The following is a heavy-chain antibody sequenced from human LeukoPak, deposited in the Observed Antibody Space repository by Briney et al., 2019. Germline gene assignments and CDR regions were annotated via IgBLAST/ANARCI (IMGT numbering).Heavy chain of an antibody. D-gene: IGHD4-23*01. CDR1: GYTFTSYA. J-gene: IGHJ3*02. CDR3: ATDYGGNDAFDI. Sequence: GASVKVSCKASGYTFTSYAMHWVREAPGQRLEWMGWINAGNGNTKYSQGFQGRVTITKDTSASAAYMELSSLRSEDMAVYYCATDYGGNDAFDIWGQGTMVTVSS. V-gene: IGHV1-3*03. CDR2: INAGNGNT.